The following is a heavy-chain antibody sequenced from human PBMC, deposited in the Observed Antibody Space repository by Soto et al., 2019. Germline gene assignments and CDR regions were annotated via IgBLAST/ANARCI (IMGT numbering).Heavy chain of an antibody. CDR2: IYPSDSDT. D-gene: IGHD3-3*01. V-gene: IGHV5-51*01. J-gene: IGHJ6*02. Sequence: GESLKISCKGSGYSFTSYWIVWVRQMPGKGLEWMGIIYPSDSDTRYSPSFQGQVTISADKSISTAYLQWSSLKASDTAMYYCARRFDFWSGSGSYYYGLDVWGQGTTVTVSS. CDR1: GYSFTSYW. CDR3: ARRFDFWSGSGSYYYGLDV.